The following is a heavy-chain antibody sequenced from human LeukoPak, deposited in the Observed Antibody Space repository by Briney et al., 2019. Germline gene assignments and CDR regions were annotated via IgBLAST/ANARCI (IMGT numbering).Heavy chain of an antibody. CDR3: AGSNVGITGTYFDY. Sequence: PSETLSLTCTVSGGSISNFHWTWIRQPARAGQEVIGRIYSSGSTNYNPSLKSRATTSVDKTKSQFSRKLSSVTAADTAVYYCAGSNVGITGTYFDYWGQGNRVTVSS. V-gene: IGHV4-4*07. CDR2: IYSSGST. CDR1: GGSISNFH. D-gene: IGHD1-20*01. J-gene: IGHJ4*02.